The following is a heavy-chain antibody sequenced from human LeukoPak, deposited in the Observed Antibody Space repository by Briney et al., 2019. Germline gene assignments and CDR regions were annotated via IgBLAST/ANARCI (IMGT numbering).Heavy chain of an antibody. CDR1: GGSISSGDYY. J-gene: IGHJ4*02. D-gene: IGHD3-10*01. Sequence: SQTLSLTCTVSGGSISSGDYYWSWIRQPPGKGLEWIGYIYYSGSTYYNPSLKSRVTISVDPSKNQFSLKLSSVTAADTAVYYCARDYAMVRGVIILDYWGQGTLVTVSS. V-gene: IGHV4-30-4*08. CDR3: ARDYAMVRGVIILDY. CDR2: IYYSGST.